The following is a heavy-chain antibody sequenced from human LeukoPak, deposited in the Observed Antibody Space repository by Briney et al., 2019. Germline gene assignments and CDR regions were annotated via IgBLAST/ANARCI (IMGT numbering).Heavy chain of an antibody. D-gene: IGHD5-12*01. J-gene: IGHJ4*02. V-gene: IGHV1-69*13. CDR3: ARGGHSGYDSPFDY. CDR2: IIPIFGTA. Sequence: SVKVSCKASGGTFSSYAISWVRQAPGQGLEWMGGIIPIFGTANYAQKFQGRVTITADESTSTAYMELSSLRSEDTAVHYCARGGHSGYDSPFDYWGQGTLVTVSS. CDR1: GGTFSSYA.